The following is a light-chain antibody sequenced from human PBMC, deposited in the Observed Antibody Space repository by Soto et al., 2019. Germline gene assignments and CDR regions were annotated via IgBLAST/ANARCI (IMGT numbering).Light chain of an antibody. CDR3: QQRRHWPPVT. Sequence: EIVLTQSPATLSLSPGERATLSCRASQSVTKSLAWYQQRPGQAPRLLIYDASNMATGIPARFSGRGSGTDFTLTISRLEPEDFPIYYCQQRRHWPPVTFGQGTRLEIK. J-gene: IGKJ5*01. V-gene: IGKV3-11*01. CDR1: QSVTKS. CDR2: DAS.